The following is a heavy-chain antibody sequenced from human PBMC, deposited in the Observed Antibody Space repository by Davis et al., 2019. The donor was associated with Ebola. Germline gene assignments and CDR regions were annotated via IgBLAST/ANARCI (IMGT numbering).Heavy chain of an antibody. CDR1: GYTFTSYG. CDR3: ARDLGIAVARAQRKGYYGMDV. Sequence: ASVKVSCKASGYTFTSYGISWVRQAPGQGLEWMGWISAYNGNTNYAQKLQGRVTMTTDTSTSTAYMELRSLRSDDTAVYYCARDLGIAVARAQRKGYYGMDVWGQGTTVTVSS. V-gene: IGHV1-18*01. CDR2: ISAYNGNT. J-gene: IGHJ6*02. D-gene: IGHD6-19*01.